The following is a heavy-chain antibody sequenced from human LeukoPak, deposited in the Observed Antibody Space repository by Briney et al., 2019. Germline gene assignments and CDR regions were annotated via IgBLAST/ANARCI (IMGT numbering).Heavy chain of an antibody. CDR3: ARGTAVGGYYFGY. CDR1: GFTFINAW. J-gene: IGHJ4*02. Sequence: AGGSLRLSCAASGFTFINAWMSWVRQAPGKGLEWVANIKQDGSEKKYVDSVKGRFTISRDNAKNSVYLQMNSLRVEDTAVYYCARGTAVGGYYFGYWGQGTLVTVSS. D-gene: IGHD6-13*01. V-gene: IGHV3-7*04. CDR2: IKQDGSEK.